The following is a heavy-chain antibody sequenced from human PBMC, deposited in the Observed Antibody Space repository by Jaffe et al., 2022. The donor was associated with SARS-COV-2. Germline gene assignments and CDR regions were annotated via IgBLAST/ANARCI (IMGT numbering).Heavy chain of an antibody. Sequence: QVQLQESGPGLVKPSETLSLTCTVSGYSISSGYYWGWIRQPPGKGLEWIGSIYHSGSTYYNPSLKSRVTISVDTSKNQFSLKLSSVTAADTAVYYCAREDIVVVPAASNWFDPWGQGTLVTVSS. J-gene: IGHJ5*02. CDR3: AREDIVVVPAASNWFDP. V-gene: IGHV4-38-2*02. D-gene: IGHD2-2*01. CDR1: GYSISSGYY. CDR2: IYHSGST.